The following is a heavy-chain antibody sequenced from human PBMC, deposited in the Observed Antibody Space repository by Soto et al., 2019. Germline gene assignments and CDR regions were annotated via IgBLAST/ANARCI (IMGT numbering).Heavy chain of an antibody. D-gene: IGHD2-2*01. CDR3: ARGGTPAAWGYFDY. J-gene: IGHJ4*02. Sequence: QVQLVQSGAEVKKPGASVKVSCKASGYTFTSYGISWVRQAPGQGLEWMGWISAYNGNTKYAQKLQGRVTMTTDTSKSTAYIERMSLSEDDTSVYYCARGGTPAAWGYFDYWGRGTLVTVSS. CDR1: GYTFTSYG. V-gene: IGHV1-18*01. CDR2: ISAYNGNT.